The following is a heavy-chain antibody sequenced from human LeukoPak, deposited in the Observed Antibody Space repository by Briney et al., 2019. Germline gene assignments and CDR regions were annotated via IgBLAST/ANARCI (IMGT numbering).Heavy chain of an antibody. CDR2: VSSDGGTK. Sequence: GSLSLSCPASKFTFSNYGMQWVRQAPGKGLGGVAVVSSDGGTKYYADSVKGRFTISRDNSKNTMYLQMNSLRAEDTAVYYCAKEYYSGGYGANFDYWGQGTLVTVSS. CDR3: AKEYYSGGYGANFDY. J-gene: IGHJ4*02. CDR1: KFTFSNYG. D-gene: IGHD3-10*01. V-gene: IGHV3-30*18.